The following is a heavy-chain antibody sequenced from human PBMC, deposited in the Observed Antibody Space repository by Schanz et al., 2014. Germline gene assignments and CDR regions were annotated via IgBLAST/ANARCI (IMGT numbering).Heavy chain of an antibody. J-gene: IGHJ6*02. Sequence: QVQLVQSGAEVKKPGSSVKVSCTASGGTFSSYTISWIRQAPGQGLEWMGWISPYNGNTNYAQKLQGRVTMTTDTSTSTAYMELRSLRSDDTAVYCCARVQDDILTGSEYYYGMDVWGQGTTVTVSS. CDR3: ARVQDDILTGSEYYYGMDV. V-gene: IGHV1-18*01. CDR1: GGTFSSYT. CDR2: ISPYNGNT. D-gene: IGHD3-9*01.